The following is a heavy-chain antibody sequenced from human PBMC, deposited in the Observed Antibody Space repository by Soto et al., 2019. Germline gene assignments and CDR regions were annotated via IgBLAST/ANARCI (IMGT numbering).Heavy chain of an antibody. CDR2: ISGSGGST. CDR1: GFTFSSYA. V-gene: IGHV3-23*01. D-gene: IGHD3-10*01. Sequence: PGGSLRLSCAASGFTFSSYAMSWVRQASGKGLEWVSAISGSGGSTYYADSVKGRFTISRDNSKNTLYLQMNSLRAEDTAVYYCATSCCRITMVRGVRPYYYYGMDVSGQGTTVTVSS. CDR3: ATSCCRITMVRGVRPYYYYGMDV. J-gene: IGHJ6*02.